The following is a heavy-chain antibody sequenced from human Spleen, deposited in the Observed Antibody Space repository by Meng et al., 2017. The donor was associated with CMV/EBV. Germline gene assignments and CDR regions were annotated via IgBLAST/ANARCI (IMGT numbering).Heavy chain of an antibody. CDR3: AREWLYGGDRYFDY. V-gene: IGHV4-31*02. Sequence: GDSSRSGDSYWSWIRQRPGRGLEWIGYIYYSGSTYYNPSLKSRVSISVDTSRNQFSLKLSSMTAADTAVYYCAREWLYGGDRYFDYWGQGTLVTVSS. J-gene: IGHJ4*02. CDR2: IYYSGST. CDR1: GDSSRSGDSY. D-gene: IGHD2-21*02.